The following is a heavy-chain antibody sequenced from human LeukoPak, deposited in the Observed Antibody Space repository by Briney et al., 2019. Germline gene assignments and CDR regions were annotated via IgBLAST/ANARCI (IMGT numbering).Heavy chain of an antibody. CDR2: FHPENDEI. D-gene: IGHD6-19*01. V-gene: IGHV1-24*01. CDR3: ARPSGYSSGWYEGEDY. CDR1: GSSLSVLS. J-gene: IGHJ4*02. Sequence: GASVKVSCTVSGSSLSVLSMHWVRHSRPKGLEWLGGFHPENDEIIYAENFQGRVTMTEDTSKNQFSLKLSSVTAADTAVYYCARPSGYSSGWYEGEDYWGQGTLVTVSS.